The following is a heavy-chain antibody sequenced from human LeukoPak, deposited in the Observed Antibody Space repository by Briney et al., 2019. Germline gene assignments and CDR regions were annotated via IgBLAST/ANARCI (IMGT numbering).Heavy chain of an antibody. Sequence: PSETLSLTCAVYGGSFSGYYWSWIRQPPGKGLEWIGEINHSGSTNYNPSLKSRVTISVDTSKNQFSLKLSSVTAADTAVYYCASGITMIVVVNIGDRGTDNDAFDIWGQGTMVTVSS. CDR2: INHSGST. CDR1: GGSFSGYY. V-gene: IGHV4-34*01. CDR3: ASGITMIVVVNIGDRGTDNDAFDI. J-gene: IGHJ3*02. D-gene: IGHD3-22*01.